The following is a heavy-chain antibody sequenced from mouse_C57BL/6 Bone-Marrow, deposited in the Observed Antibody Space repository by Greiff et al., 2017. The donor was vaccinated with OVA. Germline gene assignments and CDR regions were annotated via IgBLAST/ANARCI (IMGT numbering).Heavy chain of an antibody. CDR1: GFSLTSYA. D-gene: IGHD1-1*01. CDR3: ARNRFYGSSYGYYAMDY. Sequence: VKVVESGPGLVAPSQSLSITCTVSGFSLTSYAISWVRQPPGKGLEWLGVIWTGGGTNYNSALKSRLSISKDNSKSQVFLKMNSLQTDDTARYYCARNRFYGSSYGYYAMDYWGQGTSVTVSS. J-gene: IGHJ4*01. CDR2: IWTGGGT. V-gene: IGHV2-9-1*01.